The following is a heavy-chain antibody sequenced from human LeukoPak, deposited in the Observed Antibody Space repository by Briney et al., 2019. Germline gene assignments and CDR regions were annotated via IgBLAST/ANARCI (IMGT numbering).Heavy chain of an antibody. CDR1: GGSIRSYY. J-gene: IGHJ6*02. CDR2: IYDSGST. CDR3: ATYSHYYSYGMDV. Sequence: SETLSLTCTVSGGSIRSYYWSWIRQPPGKGLEWIGYIYDSGSTNYNPSLKSRVTISVDTSKNQLSLKLNSVTAADTAVYYCATYSHYYSYGMDVWGQGTTVTVSS. D-gene: IGHD4-11*01. V-gene: IGHV4-59*01.